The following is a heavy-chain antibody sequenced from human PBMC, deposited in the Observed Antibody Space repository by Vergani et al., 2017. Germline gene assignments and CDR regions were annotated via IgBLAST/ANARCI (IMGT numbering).Heavy chain of an antibody. V-gene: IGHV3-9*01. CDR2: ISWNSGSI. CDR1: GFTFDDYA. J-gene: IGHJ4*02. Sequence: EVQLVESGGGLVQPGRSLRLSCAASGFTFDDYAMHWVRQAPGKGLEWVSGISWNSGSIGYADSVKGRFTISRDNSKNTLYLQMNSLRAEDTAVYYCAKLXSGRIVGPLYYFDSWGQGTLVTVSS. D-gene: IGHD1-26*01. CDR3: AKLXSGRIVGPLYYFDS.